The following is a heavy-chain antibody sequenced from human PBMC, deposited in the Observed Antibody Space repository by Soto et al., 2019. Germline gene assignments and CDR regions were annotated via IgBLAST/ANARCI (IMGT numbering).Heavy chain of an antibody. D-gene: IGHD1-26*01. V-gene: IGHV3-21*01. J-gene: IGHJ4*02. CDR2: ISSSSNYI. CDR3: ARDLVGATI. Sequence: EVQLVESGGGLVKPGGSLRLSCAASGFTFSSYSMNWVRQAPGKGLEWVSSISSSSNYIYYAVSVKGRFTISRDNAKNSLYLQMTSLRAEDTAGYYCARDLVGATIWGQGTLVTVSS. CDR1: GFTFSSYS.